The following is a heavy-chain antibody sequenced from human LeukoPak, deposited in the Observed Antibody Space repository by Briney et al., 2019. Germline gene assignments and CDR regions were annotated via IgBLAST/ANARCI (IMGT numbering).Heavy chain of an antibody. Sequence: GGSLRLSCAASGFTFSDYYVSWIRQAPGKGLEWVSYISSSSSYIYYADSVKGRFTISRDNAKNSLYLQMNSLRAEDTAVYYCARDEAWFGEFPFDYWGQGTLVTVSS. CDR1: GFTFSDYY. CDR2: ISSSSSYI. CDR3: ARDEAWFGEFPFDY. V-gene: IGHV3-11*06. J-gene: IGHJ4*02. D-gene: IGHD3-10*01.